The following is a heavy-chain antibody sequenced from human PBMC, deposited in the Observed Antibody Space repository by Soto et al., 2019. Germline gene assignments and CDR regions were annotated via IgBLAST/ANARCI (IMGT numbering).Heavy chain of an antibody. J-gene: IGHJ4*02. CDR2: IVVGSGNT. CDR3: AAVYSNYVLAPFDY. V-gene: IGHV1-58*02. D-gene: IGHD4-4*01. Sequence: SVKVSCKASGFTFTSSAMQSVRQARGQRLEWIGWIVVGSGNTNYAQKFQERVTITRDMSTSTAYMELSSLRSEDTAVYYCAAVYSNYVLAPFDYWGQGTLVTVSS. CDR1: GFTFTSSA.